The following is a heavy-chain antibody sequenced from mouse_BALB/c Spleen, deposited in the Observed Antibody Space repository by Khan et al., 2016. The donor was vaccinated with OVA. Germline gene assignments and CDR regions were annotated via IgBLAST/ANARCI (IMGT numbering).Heavy chain of an antibody. D-gene: IGHD2-14*01. CDR3: AAAYYRNYFDY. CDR1: GFTFTSYG. Sequence: VQLQQSGAELGRPGSSVQLSCKTSGFTFTSYGIKWVKQRHGQGLEWIGYIYPGNGYTVYNEKFQGKATLTSDTSSSTAYMQLRSLTSEDSAIYFCAAAYYRNYFDYWGQGTTLTVSS. J-gene: IGHJ2*01. CDR2: IYPGNGYT. V-gene: IGHV1S134*01.